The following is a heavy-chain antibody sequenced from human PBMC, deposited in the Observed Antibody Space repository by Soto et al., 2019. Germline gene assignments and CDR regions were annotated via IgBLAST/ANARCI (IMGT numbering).Heavy chain of an antibody. D-gene: IGHD2-2*01. CDR2: INPKNGDT. CDR1: GYLFNDYH. CDR3: AREAGGSNIREVLLKP. Sequence: ASVKVSCKTSGYLFNDYHMHWVRKAPGQGLEWMGWINPKNGDTNYAQKFQDRVTMTRDTSISTVYIELSRLTSDDTAVYYCAREAGGSNIREVLLKPWGPATLVTVSS. V-gene: IGHV1-2*02. J-gene: IGHJ5*02.